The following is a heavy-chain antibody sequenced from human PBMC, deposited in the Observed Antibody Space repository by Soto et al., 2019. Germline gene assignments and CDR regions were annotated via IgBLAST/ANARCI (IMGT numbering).Heavy chain of an antibody. Sequence: EVQLLESGGSLVQPGGSLRLSCAASGFTFSSYAMSWVRQAPGKGLEWVSAINANGASTYYADSVKGRFTISRDNSKNTLYLQMNSLRADDTAVYYCAKGRLPVDYWGEGTMVTVSS. V-gene: IGHV3-23*01. CDR1: GFTFSSYA. CDR2: INANGAST. D-gene: IGHD4-17*01. J-gene: IGHJ4*02. CDR3: AKGRLPVDY.